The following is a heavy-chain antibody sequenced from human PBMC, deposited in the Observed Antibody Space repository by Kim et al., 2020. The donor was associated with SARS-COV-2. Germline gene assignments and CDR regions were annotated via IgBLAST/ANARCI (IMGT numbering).Heavy chain of an antibody. D-gene: IGHD2-21*01. J-gene: IGHJ6*02. CDR3: ATVDCGGDCYSNYYGMDV. Sequence: ASVKVSCKVSGYTLTELSMHWVRQAPGKGLEWMGGFDPEDGETIYAQKFQGRVTMTEDTSTDTAYMELSSLRSEDTAVYYCATVDCGGDCYSNYYGMDVWGQGTTVTVSS. CDR1: GYTLTELS. CDR2: FDPEDGET. V-gene: IGHV1-24*01.